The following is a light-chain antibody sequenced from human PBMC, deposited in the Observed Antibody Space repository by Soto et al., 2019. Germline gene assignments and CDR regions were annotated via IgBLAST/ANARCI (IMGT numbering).Light chain of an antibody. V-gene: IGLV2-14*01. J-gene: IGLJ1*01. CDR1: SSDVGGYNY. Sequence: QSVLTQPASVSGSPGQSITISCTGTSSDVGGYNYVSWYQQYPGKAPKLMIYEVSNRPSGVSNRFSGSKSGNTASLTISGLQAEDEADYYCSSYTSSSTDDVFGSGTKVTVL. CDR3: SSYTSSSTDDV. CDR2: EVS.